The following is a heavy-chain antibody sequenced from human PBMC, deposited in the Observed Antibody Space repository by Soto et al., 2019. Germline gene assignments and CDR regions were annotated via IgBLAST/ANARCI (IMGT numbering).Heavy chain of an antibody. D-gene: IGHD3-3*01. CDR2: ISAYDGKT. V-gene: IGHV1-18*01. CDR1: GYTFNTYG. J-gene: IGHJ5*02. CDR3: ARDPHEFWTSYWFDP. Sequence: VKVSCKTSGYTFNTYGINWVRQAPGQGLELMGWISAYDGKTTYAEKFQGRVTLTTDTSTSTAYMELRSLRSDDTAIYYCARDPHEFWTSYWFDPWGQGTPVTVS.